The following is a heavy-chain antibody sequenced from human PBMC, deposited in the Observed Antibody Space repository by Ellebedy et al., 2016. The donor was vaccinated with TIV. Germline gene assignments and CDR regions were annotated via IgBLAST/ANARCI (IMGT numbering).Heavy chain of an antibody. V-gene: IGHV5-51*01. CDR2: IYPGDSDT. CDR3: ARRGDSSGGGSFDY. D-gene: IGHD6-19*01. Sequence: GGSLRLXXKGSGYSFTSYWIGWVRQMPGKGLEWMGIIYPGDSDTRYSPSFQGQVTISADKSISTAYLQWSSLKASDTAMYYCARRGDSSGGGSFDYWGQGTLVTVSS. CDR1: GYSFTSYW. J-gene: IGHJ4*02.